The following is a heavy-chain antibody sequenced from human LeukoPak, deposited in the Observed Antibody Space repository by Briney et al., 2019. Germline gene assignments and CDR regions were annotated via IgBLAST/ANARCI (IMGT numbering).Heavy chain of an antibody. V-gene: IGHV1-69*13. CDR3: ARGRVGATSAEYFQH. Sequence: SVKVSCMASGGTFSSYAISWVRPAPGQGLEWMRGIIPFFGTPNYAQKFQGRVTITADESTSTAYMELISLRSEDTAVYYCARGRVGATSAEYFQHWGQGTLVTVSS. CDR1: GGTFSSYA. CDR2: IIPFFGTP. J-gene: IGHJ1*01. D-gene: IGHD1-26*01.